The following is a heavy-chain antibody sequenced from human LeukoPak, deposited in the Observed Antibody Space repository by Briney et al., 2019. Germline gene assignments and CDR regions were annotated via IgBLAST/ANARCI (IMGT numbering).Heavy chain of an antibody. J-gene: IGHJ4*02. Sequence: PGGSLRLSCAASGFTFSSYSMNWVRQAPGKGLGWVSSISSSSSYIYYADSVKGRFTISRDNAKNSLYLQMNSLRAEDTAVYYCAILPGGSSDYWGQGTLGTVSS. CDR2: ISSSSSYI. CDR3: AILPGGSSDY. D-gene: IGHD2-15*01. CDR1: GFTFSSYS. V-gene: IGHV3-21*01.